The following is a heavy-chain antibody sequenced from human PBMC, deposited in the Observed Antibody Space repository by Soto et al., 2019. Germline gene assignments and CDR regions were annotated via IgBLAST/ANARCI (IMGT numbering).Heavy chain of an antibody. CDR1: GGTFSSYA. CDR3: ASGYSYGYVYDWFDP. J-gene: IGHJ5*02. V-gene: IGHV1-69*13. D-gene: IGHD5-18*01. Sequence: ASVKVSCKASGGTFSSYAISWVRQAPGQGLEWMGGIIPIFGTANYAQKFQGRVTITADESTSTAYMELSSPRSEDTAVYYCASGYSYGYVYDWFDPWGQGTLVTVSS. CDR2: IIPIFGTA.